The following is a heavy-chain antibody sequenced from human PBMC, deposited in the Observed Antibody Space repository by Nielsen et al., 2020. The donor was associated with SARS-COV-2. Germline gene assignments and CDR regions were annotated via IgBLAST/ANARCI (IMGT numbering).Heavy chain of an antibody. J-gene: IGHJ4*02. V-gene: IGHV4-31*03. CDR1: GGSISSGGYY. Sequence: SETLSLTCTVSGGSISSGGYYWSWIRQHPGKGLEWIGYIYYSGSTYYNPSLKSRVTISVDTSKNQFSLKLSSVTAADTAVYYCASLDSSGWYRFDYWGQGTLVTVSS. CDR3: ASLDSSGWYRFDY. D-gene: IGHD6-19*01. CDR2: IYYSGST.